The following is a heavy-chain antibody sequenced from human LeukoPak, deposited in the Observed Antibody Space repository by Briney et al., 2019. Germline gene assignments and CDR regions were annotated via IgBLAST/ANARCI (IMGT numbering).Heavy chain of an antibody. D-gene: IGHD3-3*01. Sequence: EESLKIACTGTGYSFTTYWISWVRQVPGKGLEWMGTIDPSDSYTEYSPSFQGHVTISADKSIYTAYLQWSSLKDSDTAMYYCARYYDFWSGRNYFDYWGQGALVTVSS. CDR2: IDPSDSYT. CDR1: GYSFTTYW. J-gene: IGHJ4*02. V-gene: IGHV5-10-1*01. CDR3: ARYYDFWSGRNYFDY.